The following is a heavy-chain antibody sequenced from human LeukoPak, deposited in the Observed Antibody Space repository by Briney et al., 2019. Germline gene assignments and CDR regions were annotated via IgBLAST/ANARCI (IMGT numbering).Heavy chain of an antibody. D-gene: IGHD6-19*01. Sequence: GGSLRLSCAASGFTFSSYGMHWVRQAPGKGLEWVAFIRYDGSNKYYADSVKGRFTISRDNSKNTLYLQMDSLRAEDTAVYHCAKEILPGDPVAVDYWGQGTLVTVSS. CDR2: IRYDGSNK. CDR3: AKEILPGDPVAVDY. J-gene: IGHJ4*02. V-gene: IGHV3-30*02. CDR1: GFTFSSYG.